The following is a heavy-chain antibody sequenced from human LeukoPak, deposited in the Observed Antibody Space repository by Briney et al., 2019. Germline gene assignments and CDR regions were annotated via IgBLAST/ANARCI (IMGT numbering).Heavy chain of an antibody. V-gene: IGHV1-2*02. Sequence: ASVKVSCKASGYTFTDYNIHWVRQAPGQGLGWMGWTDPKRGATKYAQKFEGRVTMTRDTSLTTVYMELSSLRFDDTAMYSCARVGLTRGEAFDIWGQGTMVTVSS. D-gene: IGHD3-16*01. CDR1: GYTFTDYN. J-gene: IGHJ3*02. CDR2: TDPKRGAT. CDR3: ARVGLTRGEAFDI.